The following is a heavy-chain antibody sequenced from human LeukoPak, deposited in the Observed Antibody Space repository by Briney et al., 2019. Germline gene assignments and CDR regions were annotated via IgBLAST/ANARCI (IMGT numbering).Heavy chain of an antibody. D-gene: IGHD6-13*01. J-gene: IGHJ4*02. V-gene: IGHV3-48*02. CDR2: ISGGGSPV. Sequence: GGSLRLSCAAFGFSFSSNNMNWVRQAPGKGPEWLAYISGGGSPVSYADSVKGRFTISRDNAKNLVYLHMNSLRDEDTALYYCARGLGSSWFYRWGQGTLVTVSS. CDR1: GFSFSSNN. CDR3: ARGLGSSWFYR.